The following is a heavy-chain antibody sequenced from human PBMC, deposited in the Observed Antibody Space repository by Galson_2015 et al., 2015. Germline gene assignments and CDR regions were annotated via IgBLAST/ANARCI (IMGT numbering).Heavy chain of an antibody. V-gene: IGHV4-59*01. CDR3: ARGMVQGVRSWFDP. CDR2: IDYSGST. Sequence: TLSLTCTVSGGSTSSYYWSWIRQPPGKGLEWIGYIDYSGSTNYNPSLKSRVTISVDTSKNQFSLKLNSVTAADTAVYYCARGMVQGVRSWFDPWGQGTLVTVSS. CDR1: GGSTSSYY. D-gene: IGHD3-10*01. J-gene: IGHJ5*02.